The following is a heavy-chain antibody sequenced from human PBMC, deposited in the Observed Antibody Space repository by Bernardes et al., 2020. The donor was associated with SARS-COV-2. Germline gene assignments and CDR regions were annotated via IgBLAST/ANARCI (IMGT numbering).Heavy chain of an antibody. CDR1: EFTFSNYW. D-gene: IGHD3-9*01. J-gene: IGHJ3*01. CDR3: ARDVGGTDWRFGFDV. CDR2: IKTDGSEK. Sequence: GGSLRLSCIASEFTFSNYWMSWVRQAPGKGLEWVANIKTDGSEKYYVDSVKGRFTISRDNAKNSVFLQMERLRAEDTAVYYCARDVGGTDWRFGFDVWGPGTMVHVSS. V-gene: IGHV3-7*01.